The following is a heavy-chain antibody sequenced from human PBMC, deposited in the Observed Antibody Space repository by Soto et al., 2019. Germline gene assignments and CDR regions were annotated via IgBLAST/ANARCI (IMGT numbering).Heavy chain of an antibody. CDR1: GFTFSNAW. CDR2: IKSKTDGGTT. Sequence: GSLRLSCAASGFTFSNAWMSWVRQAPGKGLEWVGRIKSKTDGGTTDYAAPVKGRFTISRDDSKNTLYLQMNSLKTEDTAVYYCTTDSPGYYCTNGVCYTFDYWGQGTLVTVSS. CDR3: TTDSPGYYCTNGVCYTFDY. J-gene: IGHJ4*02. D-gene: IGHD2-8*01. V-gene: IGHV3-15*01.